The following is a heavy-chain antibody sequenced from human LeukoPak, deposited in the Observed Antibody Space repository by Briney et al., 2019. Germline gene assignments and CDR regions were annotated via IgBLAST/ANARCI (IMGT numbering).Heavy chain of an antibody. Sequence: GGSLRLSCAASGFTFSSYGMHWVRQAPGKGLEWVALISYDGRNKYYADSVKGRFTMSRDDSKNTLYLQMNSLRAEDTAVYYCARHITSHTMPRGLYYYDSSATVWFDPWGQGTLVTVSS. CDR1: GFTFSSYG. D-gene: IGHD3-22*01. J-gene: IGHJ5*02. CDR2: ISYDGRNK. CDR3: ARHITSHTMPRGLYYYDSSATVWFDP. V-gene: IGHV3-30*03.